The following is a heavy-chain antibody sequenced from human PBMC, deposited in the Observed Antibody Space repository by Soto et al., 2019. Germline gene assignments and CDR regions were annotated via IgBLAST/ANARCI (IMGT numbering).Heavy chain of an antibody. CDR3: ASPRPGRPPEPDY. V-gene: IGHV3-23*01. CDR2: ISDSGGTT. Sequence: GGSLRLSCAGSGLTFSSYSMSWVRQAPGKGLEWVSVISDSGGTTHYADSVKGRFTISRDNSKNTLYLQMNSLRAEDTAVYYWASPRPGRPPEPDYWGRETLVTVSS. J-gene: IGHJ4*02. CDR1: GLTFSSYS.